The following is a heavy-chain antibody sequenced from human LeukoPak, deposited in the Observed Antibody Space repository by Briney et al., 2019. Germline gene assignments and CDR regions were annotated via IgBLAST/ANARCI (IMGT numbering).Heavy chain of an antibody. CDR3: ARRAVAGNMGEFDY. CDR1: GGSTSSYY. CDR2: IYYSGST. V-gene: IGHV4-59*08. Sequence: PSETLSLTCTVSGGSTSSYYWSWIRQPPGKGLEWIGYIYYSGSTNYNASLKSRVTISVDTSKNQFSLKLSSVTAADTAVYYCARRAVAGNMGEFDYWGQGTLVTVSS. J-gene: IGHJ4*02. D-gene: IGHD6-19*01.